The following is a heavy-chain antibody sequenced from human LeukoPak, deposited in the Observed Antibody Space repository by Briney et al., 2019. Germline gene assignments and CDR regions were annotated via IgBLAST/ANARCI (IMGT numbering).Heavy chain of an antibody. V-gene: IGHV4-59*01. Sequence: PSETLSLTCTVSGGSISSYYWSWIRQPPGKGLEWIGYIYYSGSTNYNPSLKSRVTISVDTSKNQFSLKLSSVTAADTAVYYCARRSWGCTNGVCYPTNYYYYYMDVWGKGTTVTVSS. J-gene: IGHJ6*03. D-gene: IGHD2-8*01. CDR1: GGSISSYY. CDR3: ARRSWGCTNGVCYPTNYYYYYMDV. CDR2: IYYSGST.